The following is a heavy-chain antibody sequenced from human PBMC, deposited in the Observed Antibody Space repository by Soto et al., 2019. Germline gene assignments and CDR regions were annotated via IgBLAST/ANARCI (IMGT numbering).Heavy chain of an antibody. Sequence: GGSLRLSCAASGFTFSSYAMSWVRQAPGKGLEWVSAISGSGGSTYYADSVKGRFTISRDNSKNTLYLQMNSLRAEDTAVYYCAKDLQDIVVVPAAMGDYFDYWGQGTLVTVSS. CDR1: GFTFSSYA. CDR2: ISGSGGST. CDR3: AKDLQDIVVVPAAMGDYFDY. V-gene: IGHV3-23*01. J-gene: IGHJ4*02. D-gene: IGHD2-2*01.